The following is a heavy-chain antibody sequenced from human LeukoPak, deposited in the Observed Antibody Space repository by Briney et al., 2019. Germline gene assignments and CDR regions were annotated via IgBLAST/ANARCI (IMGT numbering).Heavy chain of an antibody. V-gene: IGHV1-69*05. J-gene: IGHJ4*02. CDR1: GGTFSSYA. CDR3: ASGPLFSSSSWFDY. D-gene: IGHD6-13*01. CDR2: IIPIFGTA. Sequence: ASVKVSCKASGGTFSSYAISWVRQAPGQGLEWMEGIIPIFGTANYAQKFQGRVTITTDESTSTAYMELSSLRSEDTAVYYCASGPLFSSSSWFDYWGQGTLVTVSS.